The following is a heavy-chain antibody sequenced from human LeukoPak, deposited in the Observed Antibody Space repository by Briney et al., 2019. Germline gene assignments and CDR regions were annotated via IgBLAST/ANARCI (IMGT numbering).Heavy chain of an antibody. J-gene: IGHJ3*02. Sequence: PGGSLRLSCAASGFTFSNSWMTWVRQTPEKRLEWVANINPDGSGQEYGDSVNGRFTVSRDNAKRILYLQMNSLRADDTAAYYCARDPYGDYFGAFDIWGQGTVVTVSS. D-gene: IGHD4-17*01. CDR3: ARDPYGDYFGAFDI. V-gene: IGHV3-7*01. CDR1: GFTFSNSW. CDR2: INPDGSGQ.